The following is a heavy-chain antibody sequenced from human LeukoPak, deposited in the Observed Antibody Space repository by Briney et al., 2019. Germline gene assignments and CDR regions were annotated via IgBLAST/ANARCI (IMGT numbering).Heavy chain of an antibody. J-gene: IGHJ5*02. V-gene: IGHV3-33*06. CDR2: IWYDGSSK. CDR1: GFTFSSNG. Sequence: PGGSLRLSCAASGFTFSSNGMHWVRQAPGKGLEWVAVIWYDGSSKYYADSVKGRFTISRDNSKNTLYLQMNSLRAEDTAVYYCAKDKPKYCSSTSCYDYWFDPWGQGTLVTVSS. D-gene: IGHD2-2*01. CDR3: AKDKPKYCSSTSCYDYWFDP.